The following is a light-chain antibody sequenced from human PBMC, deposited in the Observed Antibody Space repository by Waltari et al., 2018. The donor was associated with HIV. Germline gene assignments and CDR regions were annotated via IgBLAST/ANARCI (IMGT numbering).Light chain of an antibody. CDR1: SSDVGGYNY. CDR3: SSYTSSSTLV. J-gene: IGLJ1*01. CDR2: EVS. V-gene: IGLV2-14*01. Sequence: QSALTQPASVSGSPGQSITISCTGTSSDVGGYNYVSWYQQHPGKAPKLMIYEVSTRPSGGSNRFSGSKSGNTASLTISGLQAEDEADYYCSSYTSSSTLVFGTGTKVTVL.